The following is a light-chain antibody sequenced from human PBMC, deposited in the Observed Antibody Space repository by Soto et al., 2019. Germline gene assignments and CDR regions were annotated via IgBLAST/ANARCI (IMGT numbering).Light chain of an antibody. V-gene: IGLV7-43*01. CDR3: LLYYGGAQEV. Sequence: QAVVTQEPSLTVSPGGTVTLTCASSTGAVTSGYYPNWFQQKPGQAPRALIYSISNKYSWTPARFSGSLLGGKAALTLSGVQPEDEAEYYGLLYYGGAQEVFGGGTKLTVL. J-gene: IGLJ2*01. CDR1: TGAVTSGYY. CDR2: SIS.